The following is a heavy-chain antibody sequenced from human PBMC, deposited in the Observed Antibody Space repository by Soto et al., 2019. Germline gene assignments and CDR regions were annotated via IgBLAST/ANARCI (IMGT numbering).Heavy chain of an antibody. CDR3: ARRRSIAARHGTHRYYYGMDV. CDR2: INHSGST. J-gene: IGHJ6*02. D-gene: IGHD6-6*01. CDR1: GGSFSGYY. V-gene: IGHV4-34*01. Sequence: PSETLCLTCAVYGGSFSGYYWSWIRQPPGKGLEWIGEINHSGSTNYNPSLKSRVTISVDTSKNQFSLKLSSVTAADTAVYYCARRRSIAARHGTHRYYYGMDVWGQGTTVIVSS.